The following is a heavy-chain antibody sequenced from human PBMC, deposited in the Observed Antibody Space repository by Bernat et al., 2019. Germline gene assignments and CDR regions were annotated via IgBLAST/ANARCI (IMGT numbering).Heavy chain of an antibody. V-gene: IGHV4-30-2*01. CDR1: GGSISSGGYS. Sequence: QLQLQESGSGLVKPSQTLSLTCAVSGGSISSGGYSWSWIRQPPGKGLEWIGYIYHSGSTYYNPSLKSRVTISVDRSKNQFSLKLSSVTAADTAVYYCARAGLDGETEDAFDIWGQGTMVTVSS. CDR2: IYHSGST. D-gene: IGHD3/OR15-3a*01. J-gene: IGHJ3*02. CDR3: ARAGLDGETEDAFDI.